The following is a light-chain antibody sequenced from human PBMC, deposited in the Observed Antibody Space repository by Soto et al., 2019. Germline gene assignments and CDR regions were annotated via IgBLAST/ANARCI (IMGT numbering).Light chain of an antibody. CDR1: SSDVGGYNY. J-gene: IGLJ1*01. V-gene: IGLV2-14*01. Sequence: QSVLTQPGSVSGSPGQSIAISCTLTSSDVGGYNYVSWYQQHPGKAPKLLLSEVSNRPSGVSDRFSGSKSGNTASLTISGLQTQDEADYYCSSFTSAYTFVFGTGTKVTVL. CDR2: EVS. CDR3: SSFTSAYTFV.